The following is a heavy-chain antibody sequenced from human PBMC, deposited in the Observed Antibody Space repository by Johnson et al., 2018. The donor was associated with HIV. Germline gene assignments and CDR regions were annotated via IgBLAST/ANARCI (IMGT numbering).Heavy chain of an antibody. CDR2: ISYDGRNK. CDR3: ATVRGVGATAAFDI. Sequence: QLVASGGGVVQPRRSLRLSCAASGFTFRSYGMHWVRQAPGKGLEGGAVISYDGRNKYDADPVKGRFTISRDNSKNTLYLQMNSLRAEDTAGYYCATVRGVGATAAFDIVGQGTMVTVSS. V-gene: IGHV3-30*03. J-gene: IGHJ3*02. D-gene: IGHD1-26*01. CDR1: GFTFRSYG.